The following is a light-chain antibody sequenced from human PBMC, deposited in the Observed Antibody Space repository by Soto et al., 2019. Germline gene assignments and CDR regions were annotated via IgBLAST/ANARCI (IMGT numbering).Light chain of an antibody. CDR2: DAS. CDR1: QSVSSSH. J-gene: IGKJ1*01. Sequence: EIVLTQSPGTLSLSPGERASLSCRASQSVSSSHLAWYQQKPGQAPRLLIYDASSRATGIPDRFSGSGSGTDFTLTISRLEPEDFAVYYCQQYGSSPWTFGQGTKVEIK. V-gene: IGKV3-20*01. CDR3: QQYGSSPWT.